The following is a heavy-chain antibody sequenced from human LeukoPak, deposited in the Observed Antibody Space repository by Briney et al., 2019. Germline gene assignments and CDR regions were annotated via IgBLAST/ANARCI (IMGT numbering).Heavy chain of an antibody. CDR1: GYTFTSFD. J-gene: IGHJ4*02. CDR3: ARQEPTTGTTSLDN. V-gene: IGHV1-18*01. Sequence: ASVKVSCTASGYTFTSFDISWVRQAPGQGLELMGWISGYNDNTHYAQKLQGRVTMTTDTSTSTGYMELRSLRSEDTAVYYCARQEPTTGTTSLDNWGQGTLVTVSS. D-gene: IGHD1-1*01. CDR2: ISGYNDNT.